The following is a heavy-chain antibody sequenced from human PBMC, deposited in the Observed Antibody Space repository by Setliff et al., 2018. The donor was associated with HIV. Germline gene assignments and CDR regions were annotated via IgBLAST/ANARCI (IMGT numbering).Heavy chain of an antibody. CDR3: AKDVSVRGSGFKGASDL. V-gene: IGHV3-23*01. D-gene: IGHD6-19*01. CDR1: GVTLDTSD. Sequence: PGGSLRLSCEVSGVTLDTSDIHWVRQAPGMGFEWVSSFTGGFAYYADSVKGRFSISRDNFKNILYLQMNSLRVDDMATYYCAKDVSVRGSGFKGASDLWGQGTRVTVS. CDR2: FTGGFA. J-gene: IGHJ3*01.